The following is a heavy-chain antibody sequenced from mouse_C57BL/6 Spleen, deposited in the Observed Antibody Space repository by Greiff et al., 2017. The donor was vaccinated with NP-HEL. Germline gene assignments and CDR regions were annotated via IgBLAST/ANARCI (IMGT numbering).Heavy chain of an antibody. CDR1: GYTFTDYE. CDR3: TRLGYYGSVDY. J-gene: IGHJ2*01. CDR2: IDPETGGT. V-gene: IGHV1-15*01. Sequence: VQLQQSGAELVRPGASVTLSCKASGYTFTDYEMHWVKQTPVHGLEWIGAIDPETGGTAYNQKFKGKAILTADKSSSTAYMELRSLTSEDSAVYYCTRLGYYGSVDYWGQGTTLTVSS. D-gene: IGHD1-1*01.